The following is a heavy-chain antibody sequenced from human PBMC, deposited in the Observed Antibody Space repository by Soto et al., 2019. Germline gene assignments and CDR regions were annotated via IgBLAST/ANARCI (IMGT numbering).Heavy chain of an antibody. Sequence: EVQLLESGGGLVQPGGSLRLSCAASGFTFSSYAMSWVRQAPGKGLEWVSAISGSGGSTYYADSVKGRFTISRDNYKNTLYLQMGSLRGEDTAVYYCAKVLAVEMATIDYFDYWGQGTLVTVSS. D-gene: IGHD5-12*01. CDR2: ISGSGGST. J-gene: IGHJ4*02. CDR3: AKVLAVEMATIDYFDY. V-gene: IGHV3-23*01. CDR1: GFTFSSYA.